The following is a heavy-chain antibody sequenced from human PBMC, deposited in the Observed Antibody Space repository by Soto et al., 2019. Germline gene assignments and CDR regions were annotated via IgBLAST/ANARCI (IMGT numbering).Heavy chain of an antibody. V-gene: IGHV1-3*01. J-gene: IGHJ4*02. CDR1: GYTFTSYA. CDR2: INAGNGNT. D-gene: IGHD5-18*01. Sequence: ASVKVSCKASGYTFTSYAMHWVRQAPGQRLEWMGWINAGNGNTKYSQKFQGRVTITRDTSASTAYMELSSLRSEDTAVYYCAREGGYSYGFSGAHYYFDYWGQGTLVTVSS. CDR3: AREGGYSYGFSGAHYYFDY.